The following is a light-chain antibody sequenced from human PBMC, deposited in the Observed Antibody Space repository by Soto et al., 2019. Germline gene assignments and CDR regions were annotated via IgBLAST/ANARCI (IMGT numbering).Light chain of an antibody. J-gene: IGKJ4*01. V-gene: IGKV3-20*01. CDR3: QQYGSSPRLT. CDR2: GAS. CDR1: QSVSSSY. Sequence: EIVLTQSPGTLSLSPGERATLSCRASQSVSSSYLAWYQQKPGQAPRLLIYGASSRATGIPDRFSGSRSETDFTLNISRLEPEDFAVYYCQQYGSSPRLTFGGGTKVEIK.